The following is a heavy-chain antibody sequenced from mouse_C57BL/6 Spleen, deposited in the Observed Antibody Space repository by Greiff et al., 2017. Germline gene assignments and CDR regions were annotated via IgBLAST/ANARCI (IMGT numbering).Heavy chain of an antibody. V-gene: IGHV1-9*01. Sequence: QVQLQQSGAELMKPGASVKLSCKATGYPFTGYWIEWVKQRPGHGLEWIGEILPGSGSTNYNEKFKGKATLTADTSSNTAYMQLSSLKTEDSAIYDCARRYGSRSGYFDVWGTGTTVTVSS. J-gene: IGHJ1*03. CDR3: ARRYGSRSGYFDV. CDR2: ILPGSGST. D-gene: IGHD1-1*01. CDR1: GYPFTGYW.